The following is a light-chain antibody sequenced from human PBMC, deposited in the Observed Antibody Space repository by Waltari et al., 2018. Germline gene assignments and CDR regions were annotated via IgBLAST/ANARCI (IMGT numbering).Light chain of an antibody. J-gene: IGLJ1*01. CDR3: SSYASSGTLV. CDR1: SSDVGGYIF. V-gene: IGLV2-14*01. CDR2: EVN. Sequence: QSALTQPASVSGSPGQSITLPCTGTSSDVGGYIFASWYQVHPGKVPKLIIYEVNRRPSGVSNRFSGSKSGKTASLTISGLQAEDEADFYCSSYASSGTLVFGSGTKVTVL.